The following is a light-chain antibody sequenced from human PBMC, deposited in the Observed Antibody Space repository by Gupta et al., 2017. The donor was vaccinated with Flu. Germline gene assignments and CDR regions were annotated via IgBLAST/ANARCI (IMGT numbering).Light chain of an antibody. CDR2: AAS. V-gene: IGKV1-39*01. CDR3: QHSYSTPLT. Sequence: DIQMTQSPSSLSASVGDRVTITCRASQSISSYLNWYQQKPGKAPKLLIYAASSLQSGVPSRFSGSGSGTDFTLNISSLQPEDFATYYCQHSYSTPLTVGGGTKVEIK. CDR1: QSISSY. J-gene: IGKJ4*01.